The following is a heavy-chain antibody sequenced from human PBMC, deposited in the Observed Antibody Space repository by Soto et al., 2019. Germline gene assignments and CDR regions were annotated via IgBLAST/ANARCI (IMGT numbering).Heavy chain of an antibody. CDR2: IYYSGST. V-gene: IGHV4-31*03. D-gene: IGHD4-17*01. Sequence: QVQLQESGPGLVKPSQTLSLTCTVSGGSISSGGYYWSWIRQHPGKGLEWIGYIYYSGSTYYNPSLKSRVTISVDTSKNQFSLKLSSVTAAHTAVYYCARTGDYGDYNHWFDPWGQGTLVTVSS. J-gene: IGHJ5*02. CDR3: ARTGDYGDYNHWFDP. CDR1: GGSISSGGYY.